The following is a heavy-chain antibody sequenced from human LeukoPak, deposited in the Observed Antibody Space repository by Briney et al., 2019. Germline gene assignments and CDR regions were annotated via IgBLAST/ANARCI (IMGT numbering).Heavy chain of an antibody. V-gene: IGHV4-34*01. D-gene: IGHD3-9*01. CDR1: GGSSSGYY. CDR3: ARGRDYDILTGYRADYYYGMDV. Sequence: SETLSLTCAVYGGSSSGYYWSWIRQPPGKGLEWIGEINHSGSTNYNPSLKSRVTISVDTSKNQFSLKLSSVTAADTAVYYCARGRDYDILTGYRADYYYGMDVWGQGTTVTVSS. J-gene: IGHJ6*02. CDR2: INHSGST.